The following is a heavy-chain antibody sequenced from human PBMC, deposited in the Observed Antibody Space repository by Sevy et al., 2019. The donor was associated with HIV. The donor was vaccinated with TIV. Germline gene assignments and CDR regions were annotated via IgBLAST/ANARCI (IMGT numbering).Heavy chain of an antibody. V-gene: IGHV4-34*01. D-gene: IGHD2-2*01. J-gene: IGHJ5*02. Sequence: SETLSLTCAVYGGSFSGYYWNWIRQPPGKGLEWIGEINHSGSTHYNPSLKSRITISVDTSKNQFSLRLNSVTAAGTAVYYCARAPPVVVVPGAPSWFDPWGQGTLVTVSS. CDR2: INHSGST. CDR3: ARAPPVVVVPGAPSWFDP. CDR1: GGSFSGYY.